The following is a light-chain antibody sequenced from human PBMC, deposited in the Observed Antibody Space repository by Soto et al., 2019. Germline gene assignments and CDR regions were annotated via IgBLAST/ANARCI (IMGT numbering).Light chain of an antibody. V-gene: IGLV2-8*01. J-gene: IGLJ2*01. CDR2: EVH. CDR3: SSYGGTNNLL. Sequence: QSALTHPPSASGSPGQSVTISCSGTSSDVGGYKYVSWYQQHPGKAPKLMIFEVHKRPSGVPDRFSGSKSGNTASLTVSGLQAEDEADYYCSSYGGTNNLLFGGGTKLTVL. CDR1: SSDVGGYKY.